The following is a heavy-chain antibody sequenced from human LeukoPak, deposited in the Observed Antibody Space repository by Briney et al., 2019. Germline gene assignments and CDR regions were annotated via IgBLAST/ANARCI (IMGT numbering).Heavy chain of an antibody. CDR2: IYTSGST. V-gene: IGHV4-4*07. D-gene: IGHD3-22*01. Sequence: SETLSLTCTVSGGSISSYYWSWIRQPAGKGLEWIGRIYTSGSTNYNPSLKSRVTMSVDTSKNQFSLKLSSVTAADTAVYYCSSTPYYYDSSGYYGFEPWGQGTLVTVSS. CDR3: SSTPYYYDSSGYYGFEP. J-gene: IGHJ5*02. CDR1: GGSISSYY.